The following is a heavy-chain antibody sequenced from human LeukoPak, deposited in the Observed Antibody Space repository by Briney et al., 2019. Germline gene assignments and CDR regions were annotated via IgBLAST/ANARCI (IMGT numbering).Heavy chain of an antibody. J-gene: IGHJ4*02. CDR1: GYTFTSYG. D-gene: IGHD3-22*01. CDR3: ATVPRFTMIVVVMRFDY. V-gene: IGHV1-18*01. CDR2: ISAYNGNT. Sequence: GASVKVSCKASGYTFTSYGISWVRQAPGQGLEWMGWISAYNGNTNYAQKLQGRVTMTEDTSTDTAYMELSSLRSEDTAVYYCATVPRFTMIVVVMRFDYWGQGTLVTVSS.